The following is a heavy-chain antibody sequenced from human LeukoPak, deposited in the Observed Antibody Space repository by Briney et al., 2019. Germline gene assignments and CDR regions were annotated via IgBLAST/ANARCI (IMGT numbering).Heavy chain of an antibody. J-gene: IGHJ4*02. CDR3: ARDPVNTAMDPQGFDY. Sequence: ASVKVSCKASGYTFTSYYMHWVRQAPGQGLEWMGIINPSGGSTSYAQKFQGRVTMTRDTSTSTVYMGLSSLRSEDTAVCYCARDPVNTAMDPQGFDYWGQGTLVTVSS. CDR1: GYTFTSYY. D-gene: IGHD5-18*01. V-gene: IGHV1-46*01. CDR2: INPSGGST.